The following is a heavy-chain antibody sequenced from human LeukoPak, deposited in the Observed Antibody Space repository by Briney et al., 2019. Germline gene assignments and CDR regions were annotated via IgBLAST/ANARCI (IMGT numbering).Heavy chain of an antibody. J-gene: IGHJ4*02. Sequence: GGSLRLSCAASGFTFYDYGMSWVRQAPGKGLEWVAGINWNGGSTGYADSVKGRFTISRDNAKNSLYLQMNSLRAEDTALYYCARGYSSGWSLFDYWGQGTLVTVSS. CDR2: INWNGGST. V-gene: IGHV3-20*04. CDR3: ARGYSSGWSLFDY. D-gene: IGHD6-19*01. CDR1: GFTFYDYG.